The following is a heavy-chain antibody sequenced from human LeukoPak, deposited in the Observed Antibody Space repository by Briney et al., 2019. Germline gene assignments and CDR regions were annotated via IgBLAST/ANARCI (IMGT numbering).Heavy chain of an antibody. J-gene: IGHJ4*02. V-gene: IGHV3-74*01. CDR2: INTDGSGT. CDR3: ARVEDGSSWSPFDY. D-gene: IGHD6-13*01. CDR1: EFTFSNYW. Sequence: PGGSLRLSCTASEFTFSNYWMHWVRRVPGKGLVWVSRINTDGSGTNYAHSVKGRFTISRDNAKNTLYLQMNSLRDEDTAVYYCARVEDGSSWSPFDYWGQGTLVTVSS.